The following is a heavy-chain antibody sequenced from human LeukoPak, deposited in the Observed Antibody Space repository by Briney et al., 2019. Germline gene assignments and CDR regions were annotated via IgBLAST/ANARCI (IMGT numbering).Heavy chain of an antibody. Sequence: GGSLRLSCAASGFTVSSNYMSWVRQAPGKGLEWVSVIYSGGSTYYADSVKGRFTISGDKAKNSLYLQMNSLRVEDTAVYYCARDYKYAFDNWGQGTLVTVSS. CDR1: GFTVSSNY. D-gene: IGHD5-24*01. CDR3: ARDYKYAFDN. CDR2: IYSGGST. V-gene: IGHV3-66*01. J-gene: IGHJ4*02.